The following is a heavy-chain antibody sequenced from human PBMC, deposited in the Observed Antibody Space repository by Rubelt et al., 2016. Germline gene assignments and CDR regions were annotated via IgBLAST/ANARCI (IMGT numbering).Heavy chain of an antibody. CDR2: IYSGGST. CDR3: ARNWGFDY. J-gene: IGHJ4*02. CDR1: GFPVSRNY. Sequence: EVQLVESGGGLVQPGGSLRLSCAASGFPVSRNYMSWVRQAPGKGLKGVPVIYSGGSTYYADSVKGRFTISRDNSKNTLYLQMNSLRAEDTAVYYCARNWGFDYWGQGTLVTVSS. V-gene: IGHV3-66*01. D-gene: IGHD7-27*01.